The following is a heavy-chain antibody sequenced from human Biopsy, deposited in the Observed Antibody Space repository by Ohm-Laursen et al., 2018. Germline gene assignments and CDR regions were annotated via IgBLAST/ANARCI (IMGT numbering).Heavy chain of an antibody. D-gene: IGHD5/OR15-5a*01. CDR2: ISGYNGNT. V-gene: IGHV1-18*01. J-gene: IGHJ4*02. CDR3: ARVTLPLYLDY. Sequence: ASVKASCKASGYSFTSYGISWVRQAPGEGLEWTGRISGYNGNTNYAQKFQGRVTMTADTSTSTVYMEVRGLRSDDTAVYYCARVTLPLYLDYWGQGTRVSVSS. CDR1: GYSFTSYG.